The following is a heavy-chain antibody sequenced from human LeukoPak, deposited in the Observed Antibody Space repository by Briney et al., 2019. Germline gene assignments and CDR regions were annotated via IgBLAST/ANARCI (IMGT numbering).Heavy chain of an antibody. CDR1: GFTLSSYA. Sequence: GGSLRLSCAASGFTLSSYAMSWVRQAPGKGLEWVSAISGSGGSTYYADSVKGRFTISRDNSKNTLYLQMNSLRAEDTAVYYCAKDSVTMVRGNIDYWGQGTLVTVSS. J-gene: IGHJ4*02. CDR3: AKDSVTMVRGNIDY. CDR2: ISGSGGST. D-gene: IGHD3-10*01. V-gene: IGHV3-23*01.